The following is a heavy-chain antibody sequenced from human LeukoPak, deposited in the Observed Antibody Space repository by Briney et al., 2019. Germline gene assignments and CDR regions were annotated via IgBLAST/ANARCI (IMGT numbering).Heavy chain of an antibody. CDR1: GFTFSSYW. D-gene: IGHD3-16*02. J-gene: IGHJ4*02. Sequence: GGSLRLSCAASGFTFSSYWMSWVRQAPGKGLEWVANIKQDGSEKYYVDSVKGRFTISRDNAKDSLYLQMNSLRAEDTAVYYCARDSNDYVWGSYRYFDYWGQGTLVTVSS. CDR2: IKQDGSEK. CDR3: ARDSNDYVWGSYRYFDY. V-gene: IGHV3-7*01.